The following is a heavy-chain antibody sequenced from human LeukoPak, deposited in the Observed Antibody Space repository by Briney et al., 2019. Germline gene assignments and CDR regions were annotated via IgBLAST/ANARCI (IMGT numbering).Heavy chain of an antibody. D-gene: IGHD3-22*01. CDR1: GYTFTSYG. Sequence: ASVKVSCKASGYTFTSYGISWVRQAPGQGLEWMGWISAYNGNTNYAQKLQGRVTMTTDTSTSTAYMELRSLESDDTAVYYCARQSVVMSRSPDDAFDIWGQGTRVTVSS. J-gene: IGHJ3*02. CDR3: ARQSVVMSRSPDDAFDI. CDR2: ISAYNGNT. V-gene: IGHV1-18*01.